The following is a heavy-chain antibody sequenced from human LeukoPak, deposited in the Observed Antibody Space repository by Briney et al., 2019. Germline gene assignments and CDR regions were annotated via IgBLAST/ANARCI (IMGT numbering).Heavy chain of an antibody. CDR1: GYTFTGYY. Sequence: ASVKVSCKASGYTFTGYYMHWVRQAPGQGLEWMGWINPNSGGTNYAQKFQGRVTMTRDTSISTAYMELSRLRSDDTAVYYCAREVGEQLAPGWFDPWGQGTLVTVSS. D-gene: IGHD6-13*01. CDR3: AREVGEQLAPGWFDP. J-gene: IGHJ5*02. CDR2: INPNSGGT. V-gene: IGHV1-2*02.